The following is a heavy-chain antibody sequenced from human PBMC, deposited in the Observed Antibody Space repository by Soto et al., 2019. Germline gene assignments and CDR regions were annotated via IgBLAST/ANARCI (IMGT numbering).Heavy chain of an antibody. J-gene: IGHJ3*02. Sequence: EVQLLESGGGLVQPGGSLRLSCAASGFTFSSYAMSWVRQAPGQGLEWVSGISGSGGITHYADSVKGRFTISRDNSRNTLHLQMISLRAEDTGVYYRAKDLGYGSSWRYALDMWGQGTLVTVSS. CDR1: GFTFSSYA. CDR2: ISGSGGIT. V-gene: IGHV3-23*01. D-gene: IGHD6-13*01. CDR3: AKDLGYGSSWRYALDM.